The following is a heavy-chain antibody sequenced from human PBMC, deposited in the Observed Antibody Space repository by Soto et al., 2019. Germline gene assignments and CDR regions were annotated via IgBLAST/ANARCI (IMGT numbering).Heavy chain of an antibody. CDR2: MNPNSGNT. J-gene: IGHJ3*02. CDR1: GGTFSSYT. V-gene: IGHV1-8*02. D-gene: IGHD3-22*01. Sequence: ASVQVSCKASGGTFSSYTISWVRQAPGQGLEWMGWMNPNSGNTGYAQKFQGRVTMTRNTSISTAYMELSSLRSEDTAVYYCARGNNYYDSISGAFDIWGQGTMVTVS. CDR3: ARGNNYYDSISGAFDI.